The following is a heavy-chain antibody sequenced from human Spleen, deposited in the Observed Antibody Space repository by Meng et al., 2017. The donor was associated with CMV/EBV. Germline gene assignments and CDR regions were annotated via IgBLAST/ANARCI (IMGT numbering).Heavy chain of an antibody. CDR1: GGTFSSRA. D-gene: IGHD6-19*01. J-gene: IGHJ4*02. CDR3: ARGLGYSSGWKLFDY. CDR2: ILPMFAPA. Sequence: SGGTFSSRAIRCVRPAPRQGLEWLAAILPMFAPARYAQHFPGRVTLTTDESTTTAYMELSSLRSEDTAVYYCARGLGYSSGWKLFDYWGQGTLVTVSS. V-gene: IGHV1-69*05.